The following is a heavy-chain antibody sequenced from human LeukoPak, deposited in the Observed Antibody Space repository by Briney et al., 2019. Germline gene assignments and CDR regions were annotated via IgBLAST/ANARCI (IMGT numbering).Heavy chain of an antibody. V-gene: IGHV3-48*03. CDR3: AREVPTGQAFDI. CDR2: ISSSHSTI. J-gene: IGHJ3*02. Sequence: GGSLRLSCAASGFTFSSYEMNWVRQAPGKGLEWVSYISSSHSTIYYADSVKGRFTISRDNAKNSLYLQMNSLRAEDTAVYYCAREVPTGQAFDIWGQGTMVTVFS. CDR1: GFTFSSYE. D-gene: IGHD4-17*01.